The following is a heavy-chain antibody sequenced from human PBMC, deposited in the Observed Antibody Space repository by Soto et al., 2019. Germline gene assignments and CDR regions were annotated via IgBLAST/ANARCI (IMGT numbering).Heavy chain of an antibody. Sequence: GGSLRLSFTVSGLTFSEAWLNWVRQAPGKGLEWVGRFKSVGAGGTTEYAAPVKGRFTLSRDDLQNTMYLQMNSLKTDDTAVYFCIWESKFYSSWQWGRGTLVTVSS. CDR2: FKSVGAGGTT. D-gene: IGHD5-12*01. CDR3: IWESKFYSSWQ. V-gene: IGHV3-15*07. CDR1: GLTFSEAW. J-gene: IGHJ4*02.